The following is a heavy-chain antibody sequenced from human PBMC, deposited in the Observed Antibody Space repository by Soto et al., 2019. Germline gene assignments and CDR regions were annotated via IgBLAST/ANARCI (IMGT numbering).Heavy chain of an antibody. CDR1: GFAFGTYA. CDR3: AKGGAEMLGYYYYFVMDV. CDR2: ISSRGGST. D-gene: IGHD2-8*01. Sequence: VQLLESGGGMVQPGGSLRLSCGASGFAFGTYAMNWVRQAPGKGLEWVSGISSRGGSTFYADSVQGRFIISRDNSKNTLYSQMDNLRVEDTAIYYCAKGGAEMLGYYYYFVMDVWGQGTTVSVSS. V-gene: IGHV3-23*01. J-gene: IGHJ6*02.